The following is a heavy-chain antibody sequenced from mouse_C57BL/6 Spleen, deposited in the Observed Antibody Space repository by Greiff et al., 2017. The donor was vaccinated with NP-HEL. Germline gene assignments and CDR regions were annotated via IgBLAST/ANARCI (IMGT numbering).Heavy chain of an antibody. CDR2: IDPSDSYT. CDR1: GYTFTSYW. Sequence: VQLKQPGAELVMPGASVKLSCKASGYTFTSYWMHWVKQRPGQGLEWIGEIDPSDSYTNYNQKFKGKSTLTVDKSSSTAYMQLSSLTSEDSAVYYCARSEGRDAMDYWGQGTSVTVSS. J-gene: IGHJ4*01. CDR3: ARSEGRDAMDY. V-gene: IGHV1-69*01.